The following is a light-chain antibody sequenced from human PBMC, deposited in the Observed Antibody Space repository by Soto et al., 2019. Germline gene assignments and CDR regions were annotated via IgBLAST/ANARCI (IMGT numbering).Light chain of an antibody. V-gene: IGKV3-20*01. CDR1: QSVSSN. Sequence: LVFTQPPASLSVSPGERPPLSCRASQSVSSNLAWYQHKPGQAPRLLIYGASSRATGIPDRFSGSGSGTDFTLTIGRLEPEDFAVYYCQQYGSTPRTFGQGTRWIS. CDR2: GAS. J-gene: IGKJ1*01. CDR3: QQYGSTPRT.